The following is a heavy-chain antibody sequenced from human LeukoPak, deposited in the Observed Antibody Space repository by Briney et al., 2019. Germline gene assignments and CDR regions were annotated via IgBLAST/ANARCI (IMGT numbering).Heavy chain of an antibody. V-gene: IGHV1-69*05. CDR2: IIPIFGTA. D-gene: IGHD5-24*01. Sequence: GASVKVSCKASGGTFSSYAISWVRQAPGQGLEWMGRIIPIFGTANYAQKFTGRVTITTDESTSTAYMELSSLRSEDTAVYYCARGGLEMATITGDAFDIWGQGTMVTVSS. CDR3: ARGGLEMATITGDAFDI. J-gene: IGHJ3*02. CDR1: GGTFSSYA.